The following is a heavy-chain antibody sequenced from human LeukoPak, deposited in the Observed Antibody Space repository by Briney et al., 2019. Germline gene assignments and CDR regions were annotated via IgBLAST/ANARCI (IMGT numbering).Heavy chain of an antibody. CDR3: TARIVGATGAFDI. Sequence: GGSLRLSCAASGFTFSNARMSWVRQAPGKGLEWVGRIKSKTDGGITDYAAPVKGRFTISRDDSKNTLYLQMNSLKTEDTAVYYCTARIVGATGAFDIWGQGTMVTVSS. CDR2: IKSKTDGGIT. V-gene: IGHV3-15*01. J-gene: IGHJ3*02. CDR1: GFTFSNAR. D-gene: IGHD1-26*01.